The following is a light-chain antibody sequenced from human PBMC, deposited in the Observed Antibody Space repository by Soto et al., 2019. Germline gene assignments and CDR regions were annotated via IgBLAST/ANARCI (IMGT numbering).Light chain of an antibody. CDR1: SGHSSYI. J-gene: IGLJ3*02. V-gene: IGLV4-60*02. CDR2: LEGSGSY. CDR3: ETWDSKLRV. Sequence: QLVLTQSSSASTSLGSSVKLTCTLSSGHSSYIIAWHQQQPGKAPRYLMKLEGSGSYSKGSEVPDRFSGSSSGADRYLTISNLQFEDEADYYCETWDSKLRVFGGGTKLTVL.